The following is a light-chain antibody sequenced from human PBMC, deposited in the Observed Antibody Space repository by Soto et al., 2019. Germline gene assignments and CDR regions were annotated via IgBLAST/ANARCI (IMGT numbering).Light chain of an antibody. CDR2: DTS. Sequence: EIVLTQSPGTLYLSVGERVTLSCRASQSVSSYLAWYQQTPGQAPRLLIYDTSSRATGTPDRFSGSGSGTDFTLTLSSLEPEDFTVYYCQQYGSSPLTFGGGTTVEIK. J-gene: IGKJ4*01. V-gene: IGKV3-20*01. CDR1: QSVSSY. CDR3: QQYGSSPLT.